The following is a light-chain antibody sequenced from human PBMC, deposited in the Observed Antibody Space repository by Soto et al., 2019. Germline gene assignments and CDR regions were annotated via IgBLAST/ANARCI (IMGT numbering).Light chain of an antibody. J-gene: IGLJ1*01. V-gene: IGLV2-23*01. CDR2: EGH. CDR3: CLYVGATTYV. CDR1: SXFVGSFSL. Sequence: QSVLTQPGSVSGSPGQSITISCTGNSXFVGSFSLVSWYQQHPGKAPKVMISEGHRRPSGVPDRFSGSTSVNTASLTISGLQADDEAEYYCCLYVGATTYVFGTGTKVNLL.